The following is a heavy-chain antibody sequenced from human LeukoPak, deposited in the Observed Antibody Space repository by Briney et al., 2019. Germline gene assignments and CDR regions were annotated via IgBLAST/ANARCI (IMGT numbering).Heavy chain of an antibody. CDR3: ARSWRRYSSSWWRSWFDP. V-gene: IGHV4-31*03. CDR2: IYYSGST. Sequence: PSETLSLTCTVSGGSISSGGYYWSWIRQHPGKGLDWVGYIYYSGSTDYNPSLKSRVTISVDTSKNQFSLKLSSVTAADTAVYYCARSWRRYSSSWWRSWFDPWGQGTLVTVSS. D-gene: IGHD6-13*01. CDR1: GGSISSGGYY. J-gene: IGHJ5*02.